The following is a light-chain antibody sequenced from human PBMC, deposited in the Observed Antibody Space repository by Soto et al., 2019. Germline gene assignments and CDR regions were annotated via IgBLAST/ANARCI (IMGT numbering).Light chain of an antibody. CDR1: QSVSTNY. CDR2: GAS. CDR3: QQYCSSPPT. Sequence: EIVLTQSPGTLSLSPGERATLSCRASQSVSTNYLAWYQRKPGQAPRLLIYGASYRATDIPNRLSGSGSGEDFALNITGRKAEDFAVYYCQQYCSSPPTFGQGTKVEIK. V-gene: IGKV3-20*01. J-gene: IGKJ1*01.